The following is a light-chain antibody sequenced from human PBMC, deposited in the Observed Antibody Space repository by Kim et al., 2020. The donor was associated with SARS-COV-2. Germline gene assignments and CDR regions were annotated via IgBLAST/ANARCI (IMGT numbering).Light chain of an antibody. CDR2: WAS. CDR1: QSVLYSSNNKNY. J-gene: IGKJ2*01. Sequence: RATINCKSSQSVLYSSNNKNYLAWYQQKSGQPPKLLIYWASTRESGVPDRFSGSGSGTDFTLTISSLQAEDVAVYYCQQYYSTPPTFGQGTKLEIK. CDR3: QQYYSTPPT. V-gene: IGKV4-1*01.